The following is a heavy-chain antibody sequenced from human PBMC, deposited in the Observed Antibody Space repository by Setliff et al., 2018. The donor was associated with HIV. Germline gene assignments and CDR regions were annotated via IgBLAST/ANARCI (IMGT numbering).Heavy chain of an antibody. CDR3: ATREGSGWYFDL. D-gene: IGHD1-26*01. CDR1: GDSISSGGYY. J-gene: IGHJ2*01. Sequence: PSETLSLTCTVSGDSISSGGYYWSWSRQYQGKGREWIGYIYYSGSSYYNPSLNGRVAISVDTSKNQFSLKVPSVTVADTAAYYCATREGSGWYFDLWGRGTLVTASA. V-gene: IGHV4-31*03. CDR2: IYYSGSS.